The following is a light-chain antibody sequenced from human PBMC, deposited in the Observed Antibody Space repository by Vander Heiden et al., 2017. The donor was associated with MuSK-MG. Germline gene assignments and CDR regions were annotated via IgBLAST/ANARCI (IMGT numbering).Light chain of an antibody. Sequence: PGERATLSCGASESVRSRYLAWYQQKPGLAPRLLVYDASRRASGIPDRFSGGGSGTDFTLTIRRLEPEDSGVYYCQQYSNSPQTFGGGTKVEIK. V-gene: IGKV3D-20*01. CDR3: QQYSNSPQT. J-gene: IGKJ4*01. CDR2: DAS. CDR1: ESVRSRY.